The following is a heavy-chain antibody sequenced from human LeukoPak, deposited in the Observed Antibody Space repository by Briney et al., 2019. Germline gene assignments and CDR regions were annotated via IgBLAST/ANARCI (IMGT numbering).Heavy chain of an antibody. V-gene: IGHV1-69*01. CDR1: GGTFSSYA. J-gene: IGHJ4*02. CDR3: ARFYYDILTGYYPY. D-gene: IGHD3-9*01. Sequence: SVKVPCKASGGTFSSYAISWVRQAPGQGLEWMGGIIPIFGTANYAQKFQGRVTITADESTSTAYMELSSLRSEDTAVYYCARFYYDILTGYYPYWGQGTLVTVSS. CDR2: IIPIFGTA.